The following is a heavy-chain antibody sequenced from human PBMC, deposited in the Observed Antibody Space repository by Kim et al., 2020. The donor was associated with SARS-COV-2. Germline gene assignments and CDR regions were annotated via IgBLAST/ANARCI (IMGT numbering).Heavy chain of an antibody. CDR2: IYYSGST. Sequence: SETLSLTCTVSGGSISSYYWSWIRQPPGKGLEWIGYIYYSGSTNYNPSLKSRVTISVDTSKNQFSLKLSSVTAADTAVYYCARERGTPGGVDPWGQGTLVTVSS. CDR1: GGSISSYY. J-gene: IGHJ5*02. D-gene: IGHD3-16*01. V-gene: IGHV4-59*13. CDR3: ARERGTPGGVDP.